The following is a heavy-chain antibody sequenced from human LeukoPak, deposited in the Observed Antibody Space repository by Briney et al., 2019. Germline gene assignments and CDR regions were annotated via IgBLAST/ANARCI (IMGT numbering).Heavy chain of an antibody. CDR3: AREDSYGYEGYFDY. Sequence: ASVKVSCKASGGTFSSYAISWVRQAPGQGLEWMGWISAYNGNTNYAQKLQGRVTMTTDTSTSTAYMELRSLRSDDTAVYYCAREDSYGYEGYFDYWGQGTLVTVSS. V-gene: IGHV1-18*01. D-gene: IGHD5-18*01. J-gene: IGHJ4*02. CDR2: ISAYNGNT. CDR1: GGTFSSYA.